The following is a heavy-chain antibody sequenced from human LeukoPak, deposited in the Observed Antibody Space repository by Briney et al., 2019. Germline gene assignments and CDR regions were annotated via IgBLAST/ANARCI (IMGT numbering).Heavy chain of an antibody. J-gene: IGHJ4*02. D-gene: IGHD5-18*01. V-gene: IGHV4-34*01. CDR3: ARHSLRYGNY. Sequence: SETLSLTCAVYGGSFSGYYWSWIRQPPGKGLEWIGEINHSGSTNYNPSLKSRVTISVDTSKNQFSLKLSSVTAADTAVYYCARHSLRYGNYWGQGTLVTVSS. CDR2: INHSGST. CDR1: GGSFSGYY.